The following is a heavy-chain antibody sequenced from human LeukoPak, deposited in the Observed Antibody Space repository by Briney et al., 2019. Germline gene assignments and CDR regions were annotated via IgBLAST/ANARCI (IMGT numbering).Heavy chain of an antibody. V-gene: IGHV3-23*01. D-gene: IGHD3-22*01. CDR2: SSNTDNGP. J-gene: IGHJ4*01. Sequence: PGGSLRPSCAASGFTLGDFAMSWVRQSPGRGLEWGSTSSNTDNGPYYAHSVRGRSIISRDNSRKALFLQMDSLSAEDTAIYYCTKGMYFYHTSGKFDSWGQGTLVTVSS. CDR3: TKGMYFYHTSGKFDS. CDR1: GFTLGDFA.